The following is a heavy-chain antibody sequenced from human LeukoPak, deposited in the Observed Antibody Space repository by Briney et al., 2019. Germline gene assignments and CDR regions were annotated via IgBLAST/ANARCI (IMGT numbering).Heavy chain of an antibody. Sequence: SGTLSLTCAVTGGSISNNWWTWVRQPPGKGLEWIGEISQSARTNYNPSLKSRVTMSVDKSRNQFSLKMNPVTAADTAVYYCAGVRLGSSGFSEYFEHWGQGTLVTVSS. CDR1: GGSISNNW. CDR3: AGVRLGSSGFSEYFEH. V-gene: IGHV4-4*02. D-gene: IGHD3-22*01. CDR2: ISQSART. J-gene: IGHJ1*01.